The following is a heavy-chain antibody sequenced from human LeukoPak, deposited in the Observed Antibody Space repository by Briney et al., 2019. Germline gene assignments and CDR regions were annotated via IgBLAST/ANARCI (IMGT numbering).Heavy chain of an antibody. CDR3: ARPRYGDYPEYYFDY. D-gene: IGHD4-17*01. J-gene: IGHJ4*02. CDR2: IYPGDSDT. Sequence: GESLKISCKGSGSNFTSYWIGWVRQMPGKGLEWMGIIYPGDSDTRYSPSFQGQVTISADKSISTAYLQWSSLKASDTAMYYCARPRYGDYPEYYFDYWGQGTLVTVSS. V-gene: IGHV5-51*01. CDR1: GSNFTSYW.